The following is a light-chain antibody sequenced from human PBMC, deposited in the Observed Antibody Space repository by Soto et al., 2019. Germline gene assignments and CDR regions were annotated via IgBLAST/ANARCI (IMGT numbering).Light chain of an antibody. CDR2: GAS. Sequence: EIVLTQSPGTLSLSPGDTATLSCRASQSVSNDYLAWYQQKPGQPPRLLISGASRRAAGVPDRLSGRGSGTDFTLTINRLEHEDFGLYYCQQYGRSPLTFGGGTKVELK. J-gene: IGKJ4*01. V-gene: IGKV3-20*01. CDR3: QQYGRSPLT. CDR1: QSVSNDY.